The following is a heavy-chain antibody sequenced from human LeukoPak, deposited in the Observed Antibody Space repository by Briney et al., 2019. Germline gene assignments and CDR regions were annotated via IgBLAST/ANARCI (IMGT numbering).Heavy chain of an antibody. CDR2: IGTAGDT. V-gene: IGHV3-13*01. CDR1: GFTFSSYD. D-gene: IGHD2/OR15-2a*01. J-gene: IGHJ3*02. CDR3: ARGGLLPDAFDI. Sequence: PGGSLRLSCAASGFTFSSYDMHWVRQATGKGLEWVSAIGTAGDTYHPGSVKGRFTISRENAKNSLYLQMNSLRAGDTAVYYCARGGLLPDAFDIWGQGTMVTVSS.